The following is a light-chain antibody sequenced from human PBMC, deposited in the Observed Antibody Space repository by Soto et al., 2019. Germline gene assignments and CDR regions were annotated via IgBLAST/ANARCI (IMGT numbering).Light chain of an antibody. CDR2: GNS. V-gene: IGLV1-40*01. J-gene: IGLJ2*01. CDR1: SSNIGAGYD. Sequence: QSVLTQPPSVSGAPGQRVTISCTGSSSNIGAGYDVHWYQQLPGTAPKLFIYGNSNRPSGVPDRFSGSKSGTSASLAITGLQAEDEADYYCQSYDSSLSGVVFGGWTKLTVL. CDR3: QSYDSSLSGVV.